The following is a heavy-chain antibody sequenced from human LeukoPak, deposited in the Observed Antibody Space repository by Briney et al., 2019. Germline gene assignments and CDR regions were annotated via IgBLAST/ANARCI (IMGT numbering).Heavy chain of an antibody. Sequence: ASVKVSCKASGGTFSSYAISWVRQAPGQGLEWMGGIIPILGTANYAQKFQGRVTITADESTSTAYMELSRLKSDDTAVYYCARDMGNFGGNSVDAFDIWGQGTMVTVSS. CDR1: GGTFSSYA. V-gene: IGHV1-69*13. J-gene: IGHJ3*02. CDR3: ARDMGNFGGNSVDAFDI. CDR2: IIPILGTA. D-gene: IGHD2-21*02.